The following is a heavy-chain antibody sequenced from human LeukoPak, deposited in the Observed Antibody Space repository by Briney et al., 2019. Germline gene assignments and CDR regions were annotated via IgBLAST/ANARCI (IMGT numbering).Heavy chain of an antibody. D-gene: IGHD3-10*01. V-gene: IGHV3-53*01. CDR2: IYGGGST. CDR1: GFIVTSNY. J-gene: IGHJ3*02. CDR3: ASHYGLGSGGFDI. Sequence: GGSLRLSCAASGFIVTSNYMNWVRKAPGTGLELVSVIYGGGSTYYADSVKGRFTISRDKSKNTLYLQMNSLRAEDTAVYYCASHYGLGSGGFDIWGQGTMVTVSS.